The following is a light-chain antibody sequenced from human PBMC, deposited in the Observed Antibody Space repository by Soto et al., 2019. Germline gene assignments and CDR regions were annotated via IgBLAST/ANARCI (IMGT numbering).Light chain of an antibody. J-gene: IGKJ5*01. Sequence: DIHMTQSPSSLSASVGYIFTITCQASQNIKNYLNWYQQKPGRAPKLLIYDASNLEAGVPSRLRGSGSGTDFTFTISSMKPEDTATYYCQQYENIPTFGHGTRLEIK. CDR2: DAS. V-gene: IGKV1-33*01. CDR3: QQYENIPT. CDR1: QNIKNY.